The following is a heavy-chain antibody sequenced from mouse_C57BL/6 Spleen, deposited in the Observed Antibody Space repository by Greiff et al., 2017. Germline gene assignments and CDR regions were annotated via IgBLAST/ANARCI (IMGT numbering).Heavy chain of an antibody. Sequence: VKLMESGAELAKPGASVKLSCKASGYTFTSYWMHWVKQRPGQGLEWIGYINPSSGYTKYNQKFKDKATLTADKSSRTAYMQLSSLTYEDSAVYYCASFTTVVEAFAYWGQGTLVTVSA. D-gene: IGHD1-1*01. V-gene: IGHV1-7*01. CDR3: ASFTTVVEAFAY. J-gene: IGHJ3*01. CDR2: INPSSGYT. CDR1: GYTFTSYW.